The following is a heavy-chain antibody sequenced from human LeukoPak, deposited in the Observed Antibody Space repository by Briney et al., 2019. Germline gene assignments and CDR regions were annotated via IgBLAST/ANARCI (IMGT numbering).Heavy chain of an antibody. CDR3: VGGTYYGGDY. CDR1: GGSISSHY. J-gene: IGHJ4*02. Sequence: SETLSLTCTVSGGSISSHYWNWIRQPAGKGLEYIGRTYTGGSTNYNPSLKSRVTMSVDMPKNQFSLKLSSVTAADTAVYYCVGGTYYGGDYWGQGTLVTVSS. CDR2: TYTGGST. V-gene: IGHV4-4*07. D-gene: IGHD1-26*01.